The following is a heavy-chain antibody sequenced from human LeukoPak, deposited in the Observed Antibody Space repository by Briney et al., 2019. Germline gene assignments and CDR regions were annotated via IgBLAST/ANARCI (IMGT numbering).Heavy chain of an antibody. D-gene: IGHD3-3*01. J-gene: IGHJ4*02. Sequence: GASVKVSCKASGYTFTSYYMHWVRQAPGQGLEWMGIINPSGGSTSYAQKFQGRVTMTRDTPTSTVYMELSSLRSEDTAVYYCARDRAIFGVVTHNYFDYWGQGTLVTVSS. CDR3: ARDRAIFGVVTHNYFDY. V-gene: IGHV1-46*01. CDR2: INPSGGST. CDR1: GYTFTSYY.